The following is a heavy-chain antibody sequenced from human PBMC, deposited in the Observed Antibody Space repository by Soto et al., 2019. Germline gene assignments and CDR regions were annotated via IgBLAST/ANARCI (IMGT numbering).Heavy chain of an antibody. Sequence: GGSLRLSCAASGFTFSHYWMNWVRQAPGKGLEWVAKIKYDGSDKYYVDSVKSRFAISRDNAKDSLYLQMDSLRAEDTAVYYCVSNPLCDSGCRHSWGQGTLVTVSS. D-gene: IGHD3-16*01. CDR3: VSNPLCDSGCRHS. V-gene: IGHV3-7*01. CDR1: GFTFSHYW. CDR2: IKYDGSDK. J-gene: IGHJ4*02.